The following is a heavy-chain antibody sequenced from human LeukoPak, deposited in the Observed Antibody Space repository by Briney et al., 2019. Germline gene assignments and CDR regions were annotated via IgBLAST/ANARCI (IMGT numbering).Heavy chain of an antibody. J-gene: IGHJ5*02. CDR2: INHSGST. Sequence: SETLSLTCADYGGSFSGYYWSWIRQPPGKGLEWIGEINHSGSTNYNPSLKSRVTISVDTSKNQFSLKLSSVTAADTAVYYCARKRGYSYGYYVWFDPWGQGTLVTVSS. CDR1: GGSFSGYY. D-gene: IGHD5-18*01. V-gene: IGHV4-34*01. CDR3: ARKRGYSYGYYVWFDP.